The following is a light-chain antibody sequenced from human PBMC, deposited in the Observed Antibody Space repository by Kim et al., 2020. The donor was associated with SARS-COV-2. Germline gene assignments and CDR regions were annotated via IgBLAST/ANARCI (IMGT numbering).Light chain of an antibody. CDR3: QQSYRTPLT. Sequence: TQSPATLSASVGDRVTITCRASQSISSYLNWYQQKPGKAPKLLIYAASSLQSGVPSRFSGSGSGTDFTLTISSLQPKDFATFYCQQSYRTPLTFGGGTKLEI. J-gene: IGKJ4*01. CDR1: QSISSY. V-gene: IGKV1-39*01. CDR2: AAS.